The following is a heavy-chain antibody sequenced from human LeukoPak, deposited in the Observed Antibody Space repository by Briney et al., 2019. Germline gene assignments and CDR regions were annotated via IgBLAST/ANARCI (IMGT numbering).Heavy chain of an antibody. Sequence: GRSLRLSCAASGFTFSSYGMHWVRQAPGKGLEGVAVISYDGSNKYYADSVKGRFTISRDNSKNTLYLQMNSLRAEDTAVYHYAKDTAMTTVTAAIDYWGQGTLVTVSS. CDR1: GFTFSSYG. CDR3: AKDTAMTTVTAAIDY. D-gene: IGHD4-17*01. CDR2: ISYDGSNK. J-gene: IGHJ4*02. V-gene: IGHV3-30*18.